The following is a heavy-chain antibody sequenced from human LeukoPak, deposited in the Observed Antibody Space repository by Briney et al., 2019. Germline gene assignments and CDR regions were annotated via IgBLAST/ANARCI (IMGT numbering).Heavy chain of an antibody. CDR3: ARSYCSSISCRFDY. V-gene: IGHV1-8*01. Sequence: ASVKVSCKASGYTFTSYDINWVRQATGQGLEWMGWMNPNSGNTGYAQKLQGRVTMTRNTSISTAYMELSSLRSEDTAVYYCARSYCSSISCRFDYWGRGTLVTVSS. CDR2: MNPNSGNT. CDR1: GYTFTSYD. J-gene: IGHJ4*02. D-gene: IGHD2-2*01.